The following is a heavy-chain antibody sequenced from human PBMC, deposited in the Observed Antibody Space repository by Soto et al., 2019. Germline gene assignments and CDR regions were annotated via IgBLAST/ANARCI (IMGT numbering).Heavy chain of an antibody. D-gene: IGHD3-3*01. V-gene: IGHV1-69*12. CDR2: IIPIFGST. CDR3: ARGGLRFLDCAMDV. Sequence: QVQLVQSGAEVKKPGSSVKVSCKASGGTFSSYAISWVRQAPGQGLEWMGGIIPIFGSTNYAQKFQGRVTIIADESTSTAYMELSSLISEDTAVYYCARGGLRFLDCAMDVWGQGTTVTVSS. CDR1: GGTFSSYA. J-gene: IGHJ6*02.